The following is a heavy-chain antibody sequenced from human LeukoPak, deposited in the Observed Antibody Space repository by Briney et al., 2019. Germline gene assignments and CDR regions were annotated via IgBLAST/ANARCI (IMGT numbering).Heavy chain of an antibody. J-gene: IGHJ4*02. V-gene: IGHV1-18*01. Sequence: ASVKVSCKASGYTFTSYGISWVRQAPGQGREWMGWISAYNGNTNYAQKLQGRVTMTTDTSPSTAYMELRSLRSDDTAVYYCTRDYDYVWGSYRPPTTDYWGQGTLVTVSA. CDR3: TRDYDYVWGSYRPPTTDY. D-gene: IGHD3-16*02. CDR2: ISAYNGNT. CDR1: GYTFTSYG.